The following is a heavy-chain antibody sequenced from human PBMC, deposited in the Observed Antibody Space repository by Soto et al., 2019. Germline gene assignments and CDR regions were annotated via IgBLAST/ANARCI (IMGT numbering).Heavy chain of an antibody. J-gene: IGHJ6*03. D-gene: IGHD1-7*01. Sequence: PSETLSLTCTVSGGSISSSSYYWGWIRQPPGKGLELIGSIYYSGSTYYNPSLKSRVTISVDTSKNHFSLKLSSVTAADTAVYYCARHPRQLRLHYYYYMDVWGKGTTVTVSS. CDR1: GGSISSSSYY. CDR2: IYYSGST. CDR3: ARHPRQLRLHYYYYMDV. V-gene: IGHV4-39*01.